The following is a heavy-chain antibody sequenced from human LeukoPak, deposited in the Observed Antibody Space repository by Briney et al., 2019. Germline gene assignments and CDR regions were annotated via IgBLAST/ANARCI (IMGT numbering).Heavy chain of an antibody. Sequence: ASVKVSCKASGYTFTSYDINWVRQATGQGLEWMGWMNPNSGNTGYAQKFQGRVTTTRNTSISTAYMELSSLRSEDTAVYYCARRYYYDSSGYFGYYYYGMDVWGQGTTVTVSS. CDR3: ARRYYYDSSGYFGYYYYGMDV. J-gene: IGHJ6*02. CDR2: MNPNSGNT. V-gene: IGHV1-8*01. D-gene: IGHD3-22*01. CDR1: GYTFTSYD.